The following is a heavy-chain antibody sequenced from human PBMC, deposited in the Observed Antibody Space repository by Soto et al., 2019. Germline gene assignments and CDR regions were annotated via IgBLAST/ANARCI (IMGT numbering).Heavy chain of an antibody. CDR3: VTLAYGELGG. CDR1: GFTFSSYW. D-gene: IGHD4-17*01. V-gene: IGHV3-74*01. CDR2: IKSEGCDT. Sequence: EVQLVESGGGLVQPGGSLRLSCAASGFTFSSYWMHWVRQAPGKGLVWVSRIKSEGCDTSYADSVKGRLTISRANAKTTLYLQMSSRRAEDTAVYYCVTLAYGELGGWGQGTGVTVPS. J-gene: IGHJ4*02.